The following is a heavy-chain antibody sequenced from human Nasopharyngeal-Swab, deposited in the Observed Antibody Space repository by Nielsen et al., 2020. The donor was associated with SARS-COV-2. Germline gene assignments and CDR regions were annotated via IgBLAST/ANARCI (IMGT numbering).Heavy chain of an antibody. J-gene: IGHJ4*02. V-gene: IGHV3-9*01. CDR1: GFTFDDYA. CDR3: VKDMGTVTAGLGY. D-gene: IGHD2-21*02. CDR2: ILRESGTI. Sequence: GGSLRLSCAASGFTFDDYAMHWVRQAPGKGPEWVSGILRESGTIGYADSVRGRFTTSRDNAKDSLYLEMNSLRPEDTALYYCVKDMGTVTAGLGYWGQGTLVTVSA.